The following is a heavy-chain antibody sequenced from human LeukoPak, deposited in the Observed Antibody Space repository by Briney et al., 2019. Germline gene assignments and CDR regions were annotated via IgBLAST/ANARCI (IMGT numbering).Heavy chain of an antibody. CDR1: GFTFSSYA. Sequence: PPGGSLRLSCAASGFTFSSYAMNWVRQAPGKGLEWVSSISGSGDSTYYADSVKGRFTISRDNSKNTLYLQVNSLRAEDTAVYYCARDFFDGWGQGTLVTVSS. CDR3: ARDFFDG. J-gene: IGHJ4*02. CDR2: ISGSGDST. V-gene: IGHV3-23*01.